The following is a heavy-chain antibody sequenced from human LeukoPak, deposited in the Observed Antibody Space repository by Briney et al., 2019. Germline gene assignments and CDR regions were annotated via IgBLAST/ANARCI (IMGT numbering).Heavy chain of an antibody. CDR3: ARGRGEGRGIAMVRGVRAPSYNWFDP. CDR2: IYYSGST. D-gene: IGHD3-10*01. CDR1: GGSISSSSYY. J-gene: IGHJ5*02. V-gene: IGHV4-39*07. Sequence: SGTLSLTCTASGGSISSSSYYWGWIRQPPGKGLEWIGSIYYSGSTYYNPSLKSRVTISVDTSKNQFSLKLSSVTAADTAVYYCARGRGEGRGIAMVRGVRAPSYNWFDPWGHGTQVTVSS.